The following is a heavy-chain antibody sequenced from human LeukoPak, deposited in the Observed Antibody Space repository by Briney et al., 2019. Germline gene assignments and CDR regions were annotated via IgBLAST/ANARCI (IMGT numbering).Heavy chain of an antibody. Sequence: ASVKVSCKASGCTFTGYYMHWVRQAPGQGLEWMGWINPNSGGTNYAQKFQGRVTMTRDTSISTAYMELSRLRSDDTAVYYCASGPKSHYYYYMDVWGKGTTVTVSS. CDR2: INPNSGGT. CDR3: ASGPKSHYYYYMDV. J-gene: IGHJ6*03. CDR1: GCTFTGYY. V-gene: IGHV1-2*02.